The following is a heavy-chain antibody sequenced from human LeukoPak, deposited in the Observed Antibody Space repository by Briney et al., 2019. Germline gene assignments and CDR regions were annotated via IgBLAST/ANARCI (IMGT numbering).Heavy chain of an antibody. CDR2: ISFSSTYI. CDR3: AELGITMIGGV. J-gene: IGHJ6*04. Sequence: GGSLRLSCAASGFTFSTFSMNWVRQAPGKGLDWVSSISFSSTYIYYADSVKGRFTISRDNAKNSLYLQMNSLRAEDTAVYYCAELGITMIGGVWGKGTTVTISS. V-gene: IGHV3-21*01. D-gene: IGHD3-10*02. CDR1: GFTFSTFS.